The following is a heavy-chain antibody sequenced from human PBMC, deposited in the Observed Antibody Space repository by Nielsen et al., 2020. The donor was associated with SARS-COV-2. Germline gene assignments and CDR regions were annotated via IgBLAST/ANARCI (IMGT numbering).Heavy chain of an antibody. CDR3: ARDRGYYDSSGYYHAYYYYGMDV. V-gene: IGHV3-30*04. Sequence: GESLKISCAASGFTFSSYAMHWVRQAPGKGLEWVAVISYDGSNKYYADSVKGRFTISRDNSKNTLYLQMNSLRAEDTAVYYCARDRGYYDSSGYYHAYYYYGMDVWGQGTTVTVSS. CDR2: ISYDGSNK. J-gene: IGHJ6*02. D-gene: IGHD3-22*01. CDR1: GFTFSSYA.